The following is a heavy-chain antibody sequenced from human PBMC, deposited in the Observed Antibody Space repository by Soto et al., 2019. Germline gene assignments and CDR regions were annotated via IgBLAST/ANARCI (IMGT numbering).Heavy chain of an antibody. CDR3: TTDHVRDYGDYLCNWFDP. V-gene: IGHV3-15*01. CDR1: GFTFSNAW. J-gene: IGHJ5*02. CDR2: IKSKTDGGTT. Sequence: EVQLVESGGRLVKPGGSLRLSCAASGFTFSNAWMSWVRQAPGKGLEWVGRIKSKTDGGTTDYAAPVKGRFTISRDDSKNTLYLQMNSLKPEDTALYYCTTDHVRDYGDYLCNWFDPWGQGTLVPVSS. D-gene: IGHD4-17*01.